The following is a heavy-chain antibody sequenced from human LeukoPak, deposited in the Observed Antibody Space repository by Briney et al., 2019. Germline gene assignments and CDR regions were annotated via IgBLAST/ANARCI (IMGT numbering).Heavy chain of an antibody. D-gene: IGHD4-17*01. J-gene: IGHJ6*03. CDR3: ARRVYGDYYYMDV. V-gene: IGHV3-21*01. CDR2: ISSSSSYI. CDR1: GFTFSSYS. Sequence: GGSLRLSCAASGFTFSSYSMNWVRQAPGKGLEWVSSISSSSSYIYYADSVKGRFTIPRDNAKNSLYLQMNSLRAEDTAVYYCARRVYGDYYYMDVWGKGTTVTVSS.